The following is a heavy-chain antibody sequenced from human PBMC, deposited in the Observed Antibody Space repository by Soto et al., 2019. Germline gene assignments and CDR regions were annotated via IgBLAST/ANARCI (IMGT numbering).Heavy chain of an antibody. D-gene: IGHD5-12*01. CDR3: ARESGGATATLDYYYFYMDV. CDR1: GDSFNDYY. J-gene: IGHJ6*03. Sequence: VQLVQSGAEVKKPGASVKVSCKTSGDSFNDYYIHWVRQAPGQGLEWMGWINPNGGVTKYAQKFQGRVTVTRYTSIRTVYMELSRLRSDDTAVYYCARESGGATATLDYYYFYMDVWGKGTTVTVSS. V-gene: IGHV1-2*02. CDR2: INPNGGVT.